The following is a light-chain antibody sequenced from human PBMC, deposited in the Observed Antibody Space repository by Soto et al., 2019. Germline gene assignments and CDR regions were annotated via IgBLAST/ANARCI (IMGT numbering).Light chain of an antibody. J-gene: IGKJ1*01. V-gene: IGKV3-11*01. CDR1: QSVSSS. CDR3: QQRSNWPPWT. CDR2: DAS. Sequence: EIVLTQSPATLSLSPGERATLSCRASQSVSSSLAWYQQKPGQAPRLLIYDASNRATGIPARFSGSGSGTDFTLTISSLEPEDFAVYYCQQRSNWPPWTFGQGTKVDIK.